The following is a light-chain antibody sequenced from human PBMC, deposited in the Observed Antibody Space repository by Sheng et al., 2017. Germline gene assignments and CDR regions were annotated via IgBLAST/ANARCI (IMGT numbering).Light chain of an antibody. J-gene: IGKJ1*01. CDR1: QSVRSSY. V-gene: IGKV3-20*01. CDR2: NAS. CDR3: QQYGSLPWT. Sequence: EIVLTQSPGTLSLSPGERATLSCRASQSVRSSYLAWYQQKPGQAPRLLLYNASNRATGIPDRFSGSGSGTDFALTISRLDPEDFAVYYCQQYGSLPWTFGQGTKVEIK.